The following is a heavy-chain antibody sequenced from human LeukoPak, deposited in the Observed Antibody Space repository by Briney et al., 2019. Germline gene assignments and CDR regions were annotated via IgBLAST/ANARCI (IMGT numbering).Heavy chain of an antibody. Sequence: GGSLRLSCAASGFTFSTYAMSWVRQAPGKGLEWVSVISGSGGSTYYADSVKGRFTISRDDSKNTLYLQMNSLRVEDTAVYYCAKRGYDSSGYYGYFDYWGQGTLVTGSS. CDR3: AKRGYDSSGYYGYFDY. J-gene: IGHJ4*02. V-gene: IGHV3-23*01. CDR2: ISGSGGST. D-gene: IGHD3-22*01. CDR1: GFTFSTYA.